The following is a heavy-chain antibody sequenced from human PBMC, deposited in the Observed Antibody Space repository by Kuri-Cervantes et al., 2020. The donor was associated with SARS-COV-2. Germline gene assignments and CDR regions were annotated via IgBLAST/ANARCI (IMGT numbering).Heavy chain of an antibody. CDR2: IYTSGST. Sequence: SETLSLTCTVSGGSISSGSYYWSWIRQPAGKGLEWIGHIYTSGSTNYNPSLKSRVTISVDTSKNQFSLKLSSVTAADTAVHYCAAVMIGVWQYDYWGQGTLVTVSS. D-gene: IGHD2-8*01. J-gene: IGHJ4*02. CDR1: GGSISSGSYY. V-gene: IGHV4-61*09. CDR3: AAVMIGVWQYDY.